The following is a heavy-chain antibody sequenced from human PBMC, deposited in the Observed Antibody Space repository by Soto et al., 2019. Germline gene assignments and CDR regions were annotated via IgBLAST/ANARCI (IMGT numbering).Heavy chain of an antibody. CDR3: AKSGQQLASYYYYGMDV. V-gene: IGHV3-23*01. CDR2: ISGSGGST. Sequence: GGSLRLSCAASGFTFSSYAMSWVRQAPGKGLEWVSAISGSGGSTYYADSVKGRFTISRDNSKNTLYLQMNSLRAEDTAVYYCAKSGQQLASYYYYGMDVWGQGTTVTVSS. J-gene: IGHJ6*02. CDR1: GFTFSSYA. D-gene: IGHD6-13*01.